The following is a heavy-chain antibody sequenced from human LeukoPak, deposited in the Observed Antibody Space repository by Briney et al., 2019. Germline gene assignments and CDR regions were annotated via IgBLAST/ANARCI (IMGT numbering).Heavy chain of an antibody. Sequence: PSETLSLTCAVYGGSFSGYYWSWIRQPPGKGLEWIGEINHSGSTNYNPSLKSRVTISVDTSKNQFSLKLSSVTAADTAVYYCAGRVQEGGPQYYFDCWGQGTLVTVSS. D-gene: IGHD1-1*01. CDR2: INHSGST. V-gene: IGHV4-34*01. CDR1: GGSFSGYY. CDR3: AGRVQEGGPQYYFDC. J-gene: IGHJ4*02.